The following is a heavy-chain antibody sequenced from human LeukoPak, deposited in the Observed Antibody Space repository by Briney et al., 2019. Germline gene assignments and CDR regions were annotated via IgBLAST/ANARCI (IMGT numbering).Heavy chain of an antibody. J-gene: IGHJ6*03. Sequence: GGSLRLSCAASGFTFDDYGMSWVRQAPGKGLEWVSGINWNGGSTGYADSVKGRFTISRDDAKNSLYLQMNSLRAEDTAIYYCARDPYSGSYGDSYYYYMDVWGKGTTVTISS. CDR1: GFTFDDYG. V-gene: IGHV3-20*04. D-gene: IGHD1-26*01. CDR2: INWNGGST. CDR3: ARDPYSGSYGDSYYYYMDV.